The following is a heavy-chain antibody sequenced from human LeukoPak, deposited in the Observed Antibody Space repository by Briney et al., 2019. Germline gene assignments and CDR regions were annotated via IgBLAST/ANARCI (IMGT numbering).Heavy chain of an antibody. V-gene: IGHV1-46*01. J-gene: IGHJ4*02. Sequence: ASVKVSCKASGYTFINYYMYWVRQAPGQGLEWMGIINPGGGSTSYAQKFQGRVTMTRDTSTSTVYMELRSLRSEDTSVNYCARAYYCESGGDYPGGDYLGQGTLVTVSS. CDR3: ARAYYCESGGDYPGGDY. CDR2: INPGGGST. CDR1: GYTFINYY. D-gene: IGHD3-22*01.